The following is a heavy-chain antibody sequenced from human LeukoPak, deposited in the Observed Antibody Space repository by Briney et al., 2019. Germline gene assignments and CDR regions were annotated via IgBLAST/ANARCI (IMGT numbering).Heavy chain of an antibody. Sequence: SETLSLTCTVSGGSMSSYYWTWIRQPPGKGLEWIGYIYYSGSTNYNPSLKSRVTISLDTSKNQFSLRLNSVTAADTAVYYCARAAPRSGTNCGGGTCAYDHWGQGTLVTVSS. V-gene: IGHV4-59*01. CDR1: GGSMSSYY. D-gene: IGHD2-15*01. CDR3: ARAAPRSGTNCGGGTCAYDH. J-gene: IGHJ4*02. CDR2: IYYSGST.